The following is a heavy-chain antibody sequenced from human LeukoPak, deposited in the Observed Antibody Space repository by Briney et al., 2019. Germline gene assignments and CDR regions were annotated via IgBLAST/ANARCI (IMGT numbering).Heavy chain of an antibody. D-gene: IGHD3-3*01. J-gene: IGHJ4*02. Sequence: GASVKVSCKASGYTFTGYYMHWVRQAPGQGLEWMGWINPNSGGTNYAQKFQGRVTMTRDTSISTAYMELSRLRSDDTAVYYCARDGPGTDFWSGYYTLNFDYWGQGTLVTVSS. CDR2: INPNSGGT. V-gene: IGHV1-2*02. CDR1: GYTFTGYY. CDR3: ARDGPGTDFWSGYYTLNFDY.